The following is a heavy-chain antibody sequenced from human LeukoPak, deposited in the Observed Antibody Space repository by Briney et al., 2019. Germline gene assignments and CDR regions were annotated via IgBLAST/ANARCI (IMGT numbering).Heavy chain of an antibody. CDR1: GLTFSSYA. J-gene: IGHJ4*02. D-gene: IGHD3-10*01. Sequence: GGSLRLSCAASGLTFSSYAMNWVRQALGKGLEWVSGITDNGRKTYYADSVKGRFSISRDNSKNTLYLQMSDLRAEDTAVYYCAKITVATTPNYWGQGTLVTVSS. CDR2: ITDNGRKT. V-gene: IGHV3-23*01. CDR3: AKITVATTPNY.